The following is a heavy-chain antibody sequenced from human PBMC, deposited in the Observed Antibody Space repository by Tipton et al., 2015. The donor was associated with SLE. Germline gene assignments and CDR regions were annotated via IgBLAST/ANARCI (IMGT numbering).Heavy chain of an antibody. CDR1: GGSMGSGGDS. CDR3: ATLAAAGDFDL. Sequence: TLSLTCAVSGGSMGSGGDSWRWIRQPPGKGLEWIGYIYHSGSTYYNPSLKSRVTISVDTSKNQFSLKLSSVTAADTAVYYCATLAAAGDFDLWGRGTLVTVSS. J-gene: IGHJ2*01. D-gene: IGHD6-13*01. V-gene: IGHV4-30-2*02. CDR2: IYHSGST.